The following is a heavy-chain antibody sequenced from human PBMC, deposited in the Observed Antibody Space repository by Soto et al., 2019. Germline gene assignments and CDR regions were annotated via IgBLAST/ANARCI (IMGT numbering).Heavy chain of an antibody. CDR1: GFSLTTGVG. CDR2: VYWDDDK. J-gene: IGHJ4*02. CDR3: ATLTADF. Sequence: ITLEESGPTLVKPTETLTLTCTFSGFSLTTGVGVGWARQTPGKALEWLALVYWDDDKHYNPSLKTRLTITKDDSKGQVVLTMTKMDPADSATYYCATLTADFWGPGTLVTVS. V-gene: IGHV2-5*02.